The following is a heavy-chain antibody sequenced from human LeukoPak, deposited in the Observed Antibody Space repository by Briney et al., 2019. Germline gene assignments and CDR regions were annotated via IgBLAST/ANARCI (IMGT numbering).Heavy chain of an antibody. D-gene: IGHD6-6*01. CDR1: GFTFSSYA. Sequence: GGSLRLSCAASGFTFSSYAMAWVRQTPGKGLEWLSYISSSSKINYADSVKGRFTISRNNAKNSLYLQMNSLRDEDTAVYYCARSANPGVHDFDPWGQGTLVTVSS. V-gene: IGHV3-48*02. CDR2: ISSSSKI. J-gene: IGHJ5*02. CDR3: ARSANPGVHDFDP.